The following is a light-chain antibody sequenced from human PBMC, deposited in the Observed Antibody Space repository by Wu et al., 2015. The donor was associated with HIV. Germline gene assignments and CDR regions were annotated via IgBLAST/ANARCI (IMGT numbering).Light chain of an antibody. CDR1: QSVSSN. J-gene: IGKJ3*01. V-gene: IGKV3-15*01. CDR2: GAS. Sequence: EIVMTQSPATLSVSPGERATLSCRASQSVSSNLAWYQQKPGQAPRLLIYGASTRATGLPDRFRGSGSGTDFTLTISSLEPEDLGVYYCQQYDTSPFTFGPGTKVDIK. CDR3: QQYDTSPFT.